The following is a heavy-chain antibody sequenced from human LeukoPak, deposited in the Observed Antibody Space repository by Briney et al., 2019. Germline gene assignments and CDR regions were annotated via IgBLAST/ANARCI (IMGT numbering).Heavy chain of an antibody. V-gene: IGHV4-39*01. CDR3: ARNWASGVRKPRLGFDP. D-gene: IGHD2-8*01. J-gene: IGHJ5*02. CDR1: GGSISSSSYY. CDR2: IYYSGST. Sequence: PSETLSLTCTVSGGSISSSSYYLGWIRQPPGKGLEWIGSIYYSGSTYYNPSLKSRVTISVDTSKNQFSLKLSSVTAADTAVYYCARNWASGVRKPRLGFDPWGQGTLVTVSS.